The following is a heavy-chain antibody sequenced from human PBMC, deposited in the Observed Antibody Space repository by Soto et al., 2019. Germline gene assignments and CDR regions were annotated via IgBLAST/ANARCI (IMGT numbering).Heavy chain of an antibody. V-gene: IGHV3-48*03. Sequence: GGSLRLSCAASGFTFSSYEMNWVRQAPGKGLEWVSYISSSGSTIYYADSVKGRFTISRDNAKNSLYLQMNSLRAEDTAVYYCARDGVNHYYDCWFDPWGQGTLVTVSS. J-gene: IGHJ5*02. CDR1: GFTFSSYE. CDR2: ISSSGSTI. D-gene: IGHD3-22*01. CDR3: ARDGVNHYYDCWFDP.